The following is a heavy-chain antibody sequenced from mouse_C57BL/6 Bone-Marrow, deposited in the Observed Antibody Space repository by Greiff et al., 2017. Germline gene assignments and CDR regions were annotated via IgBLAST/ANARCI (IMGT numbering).Heavy chain of an antibody. V-gene: IGHV5-17*01. CDR3: ARIYYGNFSWFAY. CDR2: ISSGSSTI. D-gene: IGHD2-1*01. Sequence: EVPGVASGGCLVKPGGSLTLSCAASGFTFRDYGMHWVRQAPEKGLEWVAYISSGSSTIYYADTVKGRFTLSRDNAKNTLFLQMTSLRSEDTAMYYCARIYYGNFSWFAYGGKGTLGTGS. J-gene: IGHJ3*01. CDR1: GFTFRDYG.